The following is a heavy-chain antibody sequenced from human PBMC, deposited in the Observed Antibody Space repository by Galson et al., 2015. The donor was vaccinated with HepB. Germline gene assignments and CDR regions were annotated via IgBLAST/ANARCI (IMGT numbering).Heavy chain of an antibody. Sequence: SLRLSCAASGFTFSSYSMNWVRQAPGKGLEWVSYISSSSSTIYYADSVKGRFTISRDNAKNSLYLQMNSLRAEDTAVYYCASGAQLAIDYWGQGTLVTVSS. CDR3: ASGAQLAIDY. CDR1: GFTFSSYS. CDR2: ISSSSSTI. J-gene: IGHJ4*02. V-gene: IGHV3-48*01. D-gene: IGHD6-13*01.